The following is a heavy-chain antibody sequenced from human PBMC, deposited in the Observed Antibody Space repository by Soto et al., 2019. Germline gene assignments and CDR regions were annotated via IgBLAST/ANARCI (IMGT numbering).Heavy chain of an antibody. CDR3: ARDYYGIDL. CDR2: TYQSGSA. J-gene: IGHJ6*02. Sequence: SETPSLTCTVSGGSISSGGYSWTWIRQSPGKGLEWIGYTYQSGSAYYNPSLKSRVTISVDRSKNQFSLNLTSVTAADTAVYYCARDYYGIDLWGQGTTVTVSS. V-gene: IGHV4-30-2*06. CDR1: GGSISSGGYS.